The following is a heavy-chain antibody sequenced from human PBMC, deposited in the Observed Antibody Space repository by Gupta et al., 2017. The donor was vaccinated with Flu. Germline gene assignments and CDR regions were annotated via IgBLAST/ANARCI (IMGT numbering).Heavy chain of an antibody. Sequence: QVQLQESGPGLVKPSQTLSLTRRVSGGPVSSGGYYWSWIRQHPGKCLEYIGYVHYSVNTYYNPSLESRVTISVDASTNQFSRKLTSVTAADTAGYYCVRDAYSGPPGYWGQGALVTVST. CDR3: VRDAYSGPPGY. V-gene: IGHV4-31*03. J-gene: IGHJ4*02. CDR2: VHYSVNT. D-gene: IGHD1-26*01. CDR1: GGPVSSGGYY.